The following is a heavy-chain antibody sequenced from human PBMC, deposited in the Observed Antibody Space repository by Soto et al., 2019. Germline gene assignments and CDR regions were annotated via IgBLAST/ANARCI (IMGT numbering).Heavy chain of an antibody. Sequence: SETLSLTCTVSGGSISSSSYYWGWIRQPPGKGLEWIGSIYYSGSTYYNPSLKSRVTISVDTSKNQFSLKLSSVTAADTAVYYCARRLDYSNYGGWFDPWGQGTLVTVSS. J-gene: IGHJ5*02. V-gene: IGHV4-39*01. CDR1: GGSISSSSYY. D-gene: IGHD4-4*01. CDR3: ARRLDYSNYGGWFDP. CDR2: IYYSGST.